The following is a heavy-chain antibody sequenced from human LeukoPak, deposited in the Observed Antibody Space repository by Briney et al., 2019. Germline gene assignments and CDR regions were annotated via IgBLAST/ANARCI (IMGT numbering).Heavy chain of an antibody. CDR1: GFTFSSYE. Sequence: GGSLRLSCAASGFTFSSYEMNWVRQAPGQGLEWISYISSSGSTIYYADSVKGRFTISRDNAKNSLYLQMNSLRAEDTAVYYCARGSLGDGSLLIDYWGQGTLVTVSS. D-gene: IGHD1-26*01. V-gene: IGHV3-48*03. CDR2: ISSSGSTI. J-gene: IGHJ4*02. CDR3: ARGSLGDGSLLIDY.